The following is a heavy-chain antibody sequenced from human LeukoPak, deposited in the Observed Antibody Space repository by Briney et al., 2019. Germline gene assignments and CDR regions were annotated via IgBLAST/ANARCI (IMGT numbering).Heavy chain of an antibody. J-gene: IGHJ3*01. CDR2: IDQGGSTK. CDR1: GFTFNTYW. D-gene: IGHD1-26*01. Sequence: QPGGSLRLSCAASGFTFNTYWMIWVRQAPGKGLEWVANIDQGGSTKYNVDSLKGRFTISRDNAKNSLYLQMNSLRAEDTAVYYCVRDKGGRSGAIYYDAFDVWGQGTMVTVSS. CDR3: VRDKGGRSGAIYYDAFDV. V-gene: IGHV3-7*01.